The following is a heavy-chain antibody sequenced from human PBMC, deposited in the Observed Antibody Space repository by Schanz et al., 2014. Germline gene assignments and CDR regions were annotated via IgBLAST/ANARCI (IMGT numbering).Heavy chain of an antibody. J-gene: IGHJ6*02. CDR3: VRDAGWAFGDYHDMDV. V-gene: IGHV1-46*01. D-gene: IGHD3-10*01. Sequence: QVQLVQSGAEVKKPGSSVKVSCKASGYTFTSYYMHWVRQAPGQGLEWMGIINPSGGSTSYAQKFQGRVTMARDTCTSAVYMELSSLRSEDTAVYYCVRDAGWAFGDYHDMDVCGQGTSVTVSS. CDR1: GYTFTSYY. CDR2: INPSGGST.